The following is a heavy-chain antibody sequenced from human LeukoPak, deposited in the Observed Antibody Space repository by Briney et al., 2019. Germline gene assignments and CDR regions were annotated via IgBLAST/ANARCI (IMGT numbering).Heavy chain of an antibody. CDR2: MKQDGSAR. J-gene: IGHJ4*02. CDR1: GFSFSNYW. D-gene: IGHD2-15*01. Sequence: GGSLRLSCAGSGFSFSNYWMAWVRQAPGKGPEWVANMKQDGSARHYADSVKGRFTISRDNAQNSVYLQMNGLGAEDTAVYYCARDVVGSLDYWGLGTLVTVSS. CDR3: ARDVVGSLDY. V-gene: IGHV3-7*01.